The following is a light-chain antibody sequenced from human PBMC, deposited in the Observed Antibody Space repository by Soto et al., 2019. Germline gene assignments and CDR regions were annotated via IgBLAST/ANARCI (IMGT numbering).Light chain of an antibody. CDR1: QSVRSN. V-gene: IGKV3-15*01. J-gene: IGKJ5*01. Sequence: EIVMTQSPATLSVSAGERANLSCRASQSVRSNLAWYQQKPGQAPRLLIHDASTRATGIPARFSGSGSGTEFTLTIRSLQSEDFAVYYCQQYNNWLSINCGQGKRREIK. CDR3: QQYNNWLSIN. CDR2: DAS.